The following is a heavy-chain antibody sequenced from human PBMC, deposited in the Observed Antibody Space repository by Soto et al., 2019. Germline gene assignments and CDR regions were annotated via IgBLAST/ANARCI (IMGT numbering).Heavy chain of an antibody. CDR3: APGRPPVLDY. V-gene: IGHV3-23*01. Sequence: GGSLRLSWAASGLTFSSYSMTGVRPAPGKGLEWVSGIRARGSSTYYADSVQGRFTISRDNSKKTLYLPMTSRRAVVMAVYSCAPGRPPVLDYWAQGTAVTVSS. J-gene: IGHJ4*02. CDR2: IRARGSST. CDR1: GLTFSSYS.